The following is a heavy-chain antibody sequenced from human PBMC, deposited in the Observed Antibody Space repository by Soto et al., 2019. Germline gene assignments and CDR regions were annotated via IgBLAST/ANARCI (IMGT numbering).Heavy chain of an antibody. CDR3: ARVYSGSYSDY. V-gene: IGHV4-4*02. CDR1: GGSIRSNNW. D-gene: IGHD1-26*01. J-gene: IGHJ4*02. CDR2: IFQSGST. Sequence: SETLSLTCAVSGGSIRSNNWWSWVRQPPGKGLEWIGEIFQSGSTNYNPSLKTRVTISVGKSKNQFSLKLISVTAADTAVYYCARVYSGSYSDYWGQGTLVTVSS.